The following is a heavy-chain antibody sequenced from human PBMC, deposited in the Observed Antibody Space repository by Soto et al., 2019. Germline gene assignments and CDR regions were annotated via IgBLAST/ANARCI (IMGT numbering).Heavy chain of an antibody. J-gene: IGHJ4*02. V-gene: IGHV4-30-4*01. Sequence: SETLSLTCTVSGGSISSGDYYWSWIRQPPGKGLEWIGYIYDSGSTYYNPSLKSRVTISVDTSKNHFSLKLSSVTAADTAVYYCARASYYDSSGYYWDYWGQGTLVTVSS. CDR3: ARASYYDSSGYYWDY. D-gene: IGHD3-22*01. CDR1: GGSISSGDYY. CDR2: IYDSGST.